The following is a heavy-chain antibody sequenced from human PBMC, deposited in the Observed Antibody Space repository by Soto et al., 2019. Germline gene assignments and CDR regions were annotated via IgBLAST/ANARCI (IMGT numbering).Heavy chain of an antibody. J-gene: IGHJ6*02. CDR3: ARDDIVVVVAATYGMDV. CDR1: GGTFSSYA. Sequence: SVKVSCKASGGTFSSYAISWVRQAPGQGLEWMGGIIPIFGTANYAQKFQGRVTITADESTSTAYMELSNLRSEDTAVYYCARDDIVVVVAATYGMDVWGQGTTVTVSS. D-gene: IGHD2-15*01. V-gene: IGHV1-69*13. CDR2: IIPIFGTA.